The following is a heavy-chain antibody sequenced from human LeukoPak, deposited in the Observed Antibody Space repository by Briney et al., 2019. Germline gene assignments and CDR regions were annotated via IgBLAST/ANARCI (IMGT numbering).Heavy chain of an antibody. CDR1: GASYNAYY. Sequence: SQTLSLTCAVYGASYNAYYWSWIRQPPGKGLVWIGDIDHRGTATYNPSLKSRLTISADASKNQFSLKLNSVTDADTAVYYCAVGITILGVAASFDSWGQGNLVIVSS. V-gene: IGHV4-34*01. D-gene: IGHD3-3*01. J-gene: IGHJ4*02. CDR3: AVGITILGVAASFDS. CDR2: IDHRGTA.